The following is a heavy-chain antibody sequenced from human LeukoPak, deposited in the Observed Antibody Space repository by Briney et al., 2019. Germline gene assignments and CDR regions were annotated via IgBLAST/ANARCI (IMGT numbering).Heavy chain of an antibody. CDR3: AKDVTGDIVATIIDY. J-gene: IGHJ4*02. V-gene: IGHV3-30*02. D-gene: IGHD5-12*01. CDR1: GFTFSSYG. CDR2: IRYDGSNK. Sequence: GGSLRLSCAASGFTFSSYGMHWVRQAPGKGLEWVAFIRYDGSNKYYADSVKGRFTISRDNSKNTLYLQMNSLRAEDTAVYYCAKDVTGDIVATIIDYRGQGTLVTVSS.